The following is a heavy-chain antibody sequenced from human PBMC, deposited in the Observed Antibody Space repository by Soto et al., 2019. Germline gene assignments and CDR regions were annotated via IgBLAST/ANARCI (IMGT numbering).Heavy chain of an antibody. CDR1: GFTFSSYG. J-gene: IGHJ2*01. CDR2: IWYDGSNK. Sequence: QVQLVESGGGVVQPGRSLRLSCAASGFTFSSYGMHWVRQAPGKGLEWVAVIWYDGSNKYYADSVKGRFTISRDNSKNTLCLQMNSLRAEDTAVYYCARDSRYYYGSGNFDLWGRGTLVTVSS. V-gene: IGHV3-33*01. D-gene: IGHD3-10*01. CDR3: ARDSRYYYGSGNFDL.